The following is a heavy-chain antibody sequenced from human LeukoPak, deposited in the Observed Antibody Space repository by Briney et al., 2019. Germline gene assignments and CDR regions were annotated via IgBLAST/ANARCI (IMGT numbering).Heavy chain of an antibody. CDR2: VRDRSQSYTT. CDR3: ARGPYSSSWHSPLDY. V-gene: IGHV3-72*01. J-gene: IGHJ4*02. Sequence: PGGSLRLSCAASGFTFSDHYMDWVRQAPGKGLEWVGRVRDRSQSYTTDYAASVKGRFTISRDDSRNSVYLQMDTLKTEDTAVYYCARGPYSSSWHSPLDYWGQGALVTVSS. CDR1: GFTFSDHY. D-gene: IGHD6-13*01.